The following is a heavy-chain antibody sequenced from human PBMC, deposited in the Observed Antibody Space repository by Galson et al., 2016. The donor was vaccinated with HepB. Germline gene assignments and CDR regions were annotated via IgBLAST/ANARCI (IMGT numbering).Heavy chain of an antibody. Sequence: SVKVSCKVSGYTLTELSMHWVRQAPGKGLEWMGGFDPKDGDTIYAQKFQGRVTMTEDTSTDTAYMELSSLRSEDTAVYYCATEAPFTKYTSSFGFDYWGQGTLVSVSS. CDR1: GYTLTELS. CDR2: FDPKDGDT. V-gene: IGHV1-24*01. J-gene: IGHJ4*02. CDR3: ATEAPFTKYTSSFGFDY. D-gene: IGHD6-6*01.